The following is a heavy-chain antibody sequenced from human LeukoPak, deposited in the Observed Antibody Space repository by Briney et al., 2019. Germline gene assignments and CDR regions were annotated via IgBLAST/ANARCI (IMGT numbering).Heavy chain of an antibody. CDR1: SGSISGYS. D-gene: IGHD4-17*01. CDR2: MYYGGGT. CDR3: ARAHDYASNWFDP. J-gene: IGHJ5*02. Sequence: PSETLSLTCSVSSGSISGYSWNWIRQPPGKGLEWIGYMYYGGGTSYNPSLKSRVTISVDTSRNQFSLELTSATAADTAVYYCARAHDYASNWFDPWGQGTLVTVSS. V-gene: IGHV4-59*01.